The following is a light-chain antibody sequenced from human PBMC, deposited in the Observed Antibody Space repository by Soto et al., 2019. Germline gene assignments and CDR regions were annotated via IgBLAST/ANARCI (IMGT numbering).Light chain of an antibody. Sequence: EIVMTQSPDTLSVSPGDRATLSCRASQSVSSSSLAWYQQKRGQAPRLLIHDASSRATGIPDRFSGSGSGTDFTLTISRLEPEDFAVYYCQQYGASPRTFGQGTKVDIK. CDR1: QSVSSSS. J-gene: IGKJ1*01. V-gene: IGKV3-20*01. CDR2: DAS. CDR3: QQYGASPRT.